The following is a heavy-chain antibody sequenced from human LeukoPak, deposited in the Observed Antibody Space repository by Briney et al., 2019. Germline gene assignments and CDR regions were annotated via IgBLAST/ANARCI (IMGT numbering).Heavy chain of an antibody. V-gene: IGHV3-9*03. CDR3: AKGVSGSYWAFDI. J-gene: IGHJ3*02. D-gene: IGHD1-26*01. CDR1: GLTFDDYA. CDR2: ISWNSGSI. Sequence: GRSLRLSCAASGLTFDDYAMHWVRQAPGKGLEWVSGISWNSGSIGYADSVKGRFTISRDNTKNSLYLQMNSLRAEDMALYYCAKGVSGSYWAFDIWGRGTMVTVSS.